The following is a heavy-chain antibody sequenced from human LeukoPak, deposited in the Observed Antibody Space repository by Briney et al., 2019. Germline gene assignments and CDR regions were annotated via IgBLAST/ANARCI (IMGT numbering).Heavy chain of an antibody. CDR3: ARDLSFSSSSDSDY. V-gene: IGHV3-33*01. D-gene: IGHD6-6*01. Sequence: GGSLRLSCAASGFTFSSYGMHWVRQAPGKGLEWVAVIWYDGSNKCYADSVKGRFTISRDNSKNTLYLQMNSLRAEDTAVYYCARDLSFSSSSDSDYWGQGTLVTVSS. J-gene: IGHJ4*02. CDR1: GFTFSSYG. CDR2: IWYDGSNK.